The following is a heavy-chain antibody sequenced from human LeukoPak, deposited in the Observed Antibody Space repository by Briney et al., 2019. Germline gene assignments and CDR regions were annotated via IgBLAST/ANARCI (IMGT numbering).Heavy chain of an antibody. V-gene: IGHV3-21*01. CDR2: ISSSSTYI. D-gene: IGHD3-10*02. J-gene: IGHJ6*04. Sequence: GGSLRLSCAASGFTFSTYYMNWVRQAPGKGLEWVSSISSSSTYIYYVDSVKGRFTISRDNAKNSLYLQMNSLRAEDTAVYYCAELGITMIGGVWGKGTTVTISS. CDR1: GFTFSTYY. CDR3: AELGITMIGGV.